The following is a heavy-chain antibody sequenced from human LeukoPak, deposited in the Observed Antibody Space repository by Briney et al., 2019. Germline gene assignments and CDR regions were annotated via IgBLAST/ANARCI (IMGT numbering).Heavy chain of an antibody. CDR3: ASWDWESPIQLWTEDYFDY. J-gene: IGHJ4*02. V-gene: IGHV3-53*01. D-gene: IGHD5-18*01. Sequence: GGSLRLSCAASGFTVSSNYMNWVRQAPGKGLEWVSVIYSGGSTYYADSVKGRFTISRDNSKNTLYLQMNSLRAEDTAVYYCASWDWESPIQLWTEDYFDYWGQGTLVTVSS. CDR1: GFTVSSNY. CDR2: IYSGGST.